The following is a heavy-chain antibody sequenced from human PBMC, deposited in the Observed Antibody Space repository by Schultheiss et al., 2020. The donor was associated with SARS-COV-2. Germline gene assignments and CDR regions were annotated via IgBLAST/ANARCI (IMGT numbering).Heavy chain of an antibody. CDR2: MNPNSGNT. Sequence: ASVKVSCKASGYTFTSYDINWVRQATGQGLEWMGWMNPNSGNTGYAQKFQGRVTMTRNTSISTAYMELSSLRSEDTAVYYCARLYRAYCGSDCYPIYYYYYGMDVWGQGTTVTVSS. J-gene: IGHJ6*02. V-gene: IGHV1-8*01. CDR3: ARLYRAYCGSDCYPIYYYYYGMDV. D-gene: IGHD2-21*02. CDR1: GYTFTSYD.